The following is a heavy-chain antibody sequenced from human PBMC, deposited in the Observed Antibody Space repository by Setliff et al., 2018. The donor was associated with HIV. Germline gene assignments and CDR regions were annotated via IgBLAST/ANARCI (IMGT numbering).Heavy chain of an antibody. V-gene: IGHV4-59*01. CDR2: IYYSGST. Sequence: PSETLSLTCTVSGGSISSYYWSWIRQPPGKGLEWIGYIYYSGSTNYNPSLKSRVTISVDTSKNHFSLKLSSVIAADTAVYYCARSGGPTFDPWGQGTLVTVSS. CDR1: GGSISSYY. J-gene: IGHJ5*02. CDR3: ARSGGPTFDP. D-gene: IGHD3-16*01.